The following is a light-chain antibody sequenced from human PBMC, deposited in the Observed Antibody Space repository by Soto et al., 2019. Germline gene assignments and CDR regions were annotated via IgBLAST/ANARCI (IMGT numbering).Light chain of an antibody. V-gene: IGLV1-40*01. Sequence: QSVLTQPPSVSGAPGQRVTISCTGSSANIGAGYDVHWYQQLPGTAPKLLIYGNSNRPSGVPDRFSGSKSGTSASLTITGLHAEDGADYYCQSYDSSLRVSVFGGGTKLTVL. CDR1: SANIGAGYD. CDR2: GNS. J-gene: IGLJ2*01. CDR3: QSYDSSLRVSV.